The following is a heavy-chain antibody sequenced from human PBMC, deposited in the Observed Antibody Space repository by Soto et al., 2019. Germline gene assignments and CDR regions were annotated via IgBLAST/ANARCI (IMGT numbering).Heavy chain of an antibody. J-gene: IGHJ6*02. V-gene: IGHV4-4*07. CDR1: GGSISSYY. CDR3: ARDPRIDPYYYYGMDV. CDR2: ICTSGST. Sequence: QVQLQESGPGLVKPSETLSLTCTVSGGSISSYYWSWIRQPAGKGLEWIGRICTSGSTNYNPSLKSRVTMSVDTSKNQFSLKLSSVTAADTAVYYCARDPRIDPYYYYGMDVWGQGTTVTVSS. D-gene: IGHD1-26*01.